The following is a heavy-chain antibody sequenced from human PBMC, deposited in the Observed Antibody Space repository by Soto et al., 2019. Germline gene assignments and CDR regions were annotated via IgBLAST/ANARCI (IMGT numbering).Heavy chain of an antibody. CDR1: GGSFSGYY. CDR3: ARDGVRLLRYFDWLPPKAHYYYGMDV. D-gene: IGHD3-9*01. Sequence: NPSETLSLTCAVYGGSFSGYYWSWIRQPPGKGLEWIGEINHSGSTNYNPSLKSRVTISVDTSKNQFSLKLSSVTAADTAVYYCARDGVRLLRYFDWLPPKAHYYYGMDVWGQGTTVTVSS. V-gene: IGHV4-34*01. CDR2: INHSGST. J-gene: IGHJ6*02.